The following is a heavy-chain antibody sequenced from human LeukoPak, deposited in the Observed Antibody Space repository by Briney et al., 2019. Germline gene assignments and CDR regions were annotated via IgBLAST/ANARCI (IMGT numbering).Heavy chain of an antibody. V-gene: IGHV3-30*02. CDR3: AKDRLVGATDY. D-gene: IGHD1-26*01. Sequence: GGSLRFSYAASGFIFNTYGMHWVRQAPGKGLEWVAFIQYDGSNKYYADSVKGRFTISRDNSKNTLYLQMNSLRAEDTAVYYCAKDRLVGATDYWGQGTLVTVSS. J-gene: IGHJ4*02. CDR1: GFIFNTYG. CDR2: IQYDGSNK.